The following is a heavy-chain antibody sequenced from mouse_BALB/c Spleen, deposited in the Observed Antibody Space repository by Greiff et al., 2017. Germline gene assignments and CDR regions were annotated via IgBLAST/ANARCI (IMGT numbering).Heavy chain of an antibody. V-gene: IGHV14-1*02. Sequence: EVQLQQSGAELVRPGALVKLSCKASGFNIKDYYMHWVKQRPEQGLEWIGWIDPENGNTIYDPKFQGKASITADTSSNTAYLQLSSLTSEDTAVYYFARKGTARAPFAYWGQGTLVTVSA. CDR2: IDPENGNT. D-gene: IGHD3-2*01. CDR3: ARKGTARAPFAY. J-gene: IGHJ3*01. CDR1: GFNIKDYY.